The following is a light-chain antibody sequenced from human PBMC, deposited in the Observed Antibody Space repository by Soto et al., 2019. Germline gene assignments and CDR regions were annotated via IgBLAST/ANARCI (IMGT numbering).Light chain of an antibody. CDR3: QQRSNRIT. CDR1: QSVSSSY. V-gene: IGKV3D-20*02. J-gene: IGKJ5*01. CDR2: GAS. Sequence: EIVLTQSPGTLSLSPGERATLSCRASQSVSSSYLAWYRQKPGQAPRLLIYGASSRATGIPARFSGSGSGTDFTLTVSSLEPEDFALYYCQQRSNRITFGQGTRLEIK.